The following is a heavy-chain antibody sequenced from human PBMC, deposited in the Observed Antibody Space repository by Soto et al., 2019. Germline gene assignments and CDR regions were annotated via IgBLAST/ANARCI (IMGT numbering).Heavy chain of an antibody. CDR3: ASGGYYDSSGYYLYFDY. CDR1: GFTFSSYW. CDR2: IKQDGSEK. Sequence: GESLKISCAASGFTFSSYWMSWVRQAPGKGLEWVANIKQDGSEKYYVDSVKGRFTISRDNAKNSLYLQMNSLRAEDTAVYYCASGGYYDSSGYYLYFDYWGQGTLVTVSS. J-gene: IGHJ4*02. V-gene: IGHV3-7*01. D-gene: IGHD3-22*01.